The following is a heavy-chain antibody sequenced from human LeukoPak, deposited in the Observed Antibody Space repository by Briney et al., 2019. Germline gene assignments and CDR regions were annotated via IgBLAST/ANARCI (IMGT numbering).Heavy chain of an antibody. CDR3: ARGGTSGYSSTRHFWGGNYYFDY. V-gene: IGHV3-7*01. CDR2: INQDGREK. D-gene: IGHD2-2*01. Sequence: GGSLRLSCGASGFTFDDYWMSWVRQAPGQGLEWVANINQDGREKYYLDSAKGRFTISRDNARNSLYPQVNSLRAEDTAVYYCARGGTSGYSSTRHFWGGNYYFDYWGQGSLVTVSS. CDR1: GFTFDDYW. J-gene: IGHJ4*02.